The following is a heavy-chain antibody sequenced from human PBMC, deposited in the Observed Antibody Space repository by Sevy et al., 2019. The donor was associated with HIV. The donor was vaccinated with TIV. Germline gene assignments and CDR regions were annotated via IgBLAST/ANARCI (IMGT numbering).Heavy chain of an antibody. J-gene: IGHJ4*02. CDR3: ARALSMVRGVGFDY. Sequence: ASVKVSCKASGGTFSSYAISWVRQAPGQGLEWMGGIIPMFGTANYAQKFQGRVTLTADKSTGKAYMELRSLRSEDTAVYYCARALSMVRGVGFDYWGQGTLVTVSS. CDR1: GGTFSSYA. V-gene: IGHV1-69*06. D-gene: IGHD3-10*01. CDR2: IIPMFGTA.